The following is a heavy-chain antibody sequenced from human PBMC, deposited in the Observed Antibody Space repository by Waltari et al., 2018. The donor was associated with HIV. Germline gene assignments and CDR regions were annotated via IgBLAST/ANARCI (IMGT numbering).Heavy chain of an antibody. J-gene: IGHJ4*02. CDR1: GFIVSDNY. Sequence: EVQLVETGGGLIQPGGSLRLSCAASGFIVSDNYMSWVRQAPGKGLEWVSLIYSGGDTHYADSVKGRFTISRDNSKNTLYLQMNNLRVEDTAVYYCATSSRDTSSPGDFDYWGQGILVTVSS. CDR2: IYSGGDT. CDR3: ATSSRDTSSPGDFDY. V-gene: IGHV3-53*02. D-gene: IGHD6-6*01.